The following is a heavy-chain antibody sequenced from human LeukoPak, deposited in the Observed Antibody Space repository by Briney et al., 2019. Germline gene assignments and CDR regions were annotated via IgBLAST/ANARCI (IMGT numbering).Heavy chain of an antibody. V-gene: IGHV1-8*01. D-gene: IGHD2-15*01. CDR3: ARVIKRRGYCSGGSCYRGGAGIDY. J-gene: IGHJ4*02. CDR1: GYTFTSYD. CDR2: MNPNSGNT. Sequence: ASVKVSCKASGYTFTSYDINWVRQATGQGLVWMGWMNPNSGNTGYAQKFQGRVTMTRNTSISTAYMELSSLRSEDTAVYYCARVIKRRGYCSGGSCYRGGAGIDYWGQGTLVTVSS.